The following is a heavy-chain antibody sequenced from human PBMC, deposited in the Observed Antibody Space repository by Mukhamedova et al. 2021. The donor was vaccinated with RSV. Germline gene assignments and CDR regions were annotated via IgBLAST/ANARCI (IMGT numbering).Heavy chain of an antibody. V-gene: IGHV3-53*04. Sequence: VSVIYSGGNTYYADSVKGRFTISRHNSKNTLYLQMNSLRAEDTAVYYCAREVGSWYDYWGQGTLVTVSS. CDR3: AREVGSWYDY. J-gene: IGHJ4*02. D-gene: IGHD6-13*01. CDR2: IYSGGNT.